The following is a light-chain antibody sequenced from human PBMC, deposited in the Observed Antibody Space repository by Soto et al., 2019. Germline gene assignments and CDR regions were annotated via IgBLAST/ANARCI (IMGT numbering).Light chain of an antibody. CDR3: QQYAASPIT. V-gene: IGKV3-20*01. J-gene: IGKJ4*01. CDR1: KSVGNNF. Sequence: EIVLTQSPGTLSLSPGERATLTCRASKSVGNNFLAWYQRKPGQAPRLLIHGASSRATGIPDRFSGSGSGTDFALTISRLEPEDFAVFYCQQYAASPITFGGGTKVEIK. CDR2: GAS.